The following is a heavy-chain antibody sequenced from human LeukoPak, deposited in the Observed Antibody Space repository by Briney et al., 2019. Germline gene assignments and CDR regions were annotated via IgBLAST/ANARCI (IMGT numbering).Heavy chain of an antibody. CDR2: IIPIFGTA. J-gene: IGHJ3*02. Sequence: SVKVSCKASGGTFISYAISWVRQAPGQGLEWMGRIIPIFGTANYAQKFQGRVTITTDESTSTAYMELSSLRSEDTAVYYCARDTLGYYYDSRAFGIWGQGTMVTVSS. CDR3: ARDTLGYYYDSRAFGI. V-gene: IGHV1-69*05. CDR1: GGTFISYA. D-gene: IGHD3-22*01.